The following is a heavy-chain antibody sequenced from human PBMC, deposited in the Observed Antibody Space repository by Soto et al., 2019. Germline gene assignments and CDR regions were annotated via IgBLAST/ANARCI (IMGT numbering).Heavy chain of an antibody. J-gene: IGHJ4*02. CDR1: GGSISSYC. CDR2: IYYSGST. D-gene: IGHD6-13*01. CDR3: ASNTHFSRWSLFAS. V-gene: IGHV4-59*01. Sequence: SETLSLTCTVSGGSISSYCWSWIRQPPGKGLEWIGYIYYSGSTNYNPSPKSRATISVDTSKNQSSLKRSSVTAADTAVYYCASNTHFSRWSLFASWAQGTRVTVSP.